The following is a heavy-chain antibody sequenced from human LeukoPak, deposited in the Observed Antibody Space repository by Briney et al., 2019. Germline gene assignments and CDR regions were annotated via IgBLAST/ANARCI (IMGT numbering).Heavy chain of an antibody. D-gene: IGHD4-23*01. CDR1: GGSVTSASHY. V-gene: IGHV4-39*01. CDR2: IHYSGST. CDR3: TRHHDYGDKIDY. Sequence: SETLSLTCTVSGGSVTSASHYWAWIRQPPGKGLEWIGSIHYSGSTYYSPSLKSRLTISGDTSKSQFSLKPTFVTAADTAVYYCTRHHDYGDKIDYWGQGTLVTVSS. J-gene: IGHJ4*02.